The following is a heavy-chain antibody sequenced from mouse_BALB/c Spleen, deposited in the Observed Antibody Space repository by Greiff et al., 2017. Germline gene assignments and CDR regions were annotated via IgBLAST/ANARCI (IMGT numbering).Heavy chain of an antibody. J-gene: IGHJ3*01. CDR2: INPSNGGT. Sequence: QVQLQQPGAELVKPGASVKLSCKASGYTFTSYYMYWVKQRPGQGLEWIGGINPSNGGTNYNEKFKGKATLTADKSSSTAYMQLSSLTSDDSAVYFCARRYGSGAWFAYWGQGTLVTVSA. CDR3: ARRYGSGAWFAY. CDR1: GYTFTSYY. D-gene: IGHD1-1*01. V-gene: IGHV1-53*01.